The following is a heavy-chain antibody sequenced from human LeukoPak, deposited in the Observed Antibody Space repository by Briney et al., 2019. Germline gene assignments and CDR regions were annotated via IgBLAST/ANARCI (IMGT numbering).Heavy chain of an antibody. CDR2: INHSGST. V-gene: IGHV4-34*01. CDR3: ARAKYSSSWRDAFDI. Sequence: SETLSLTCAVYGGSFSGYYWSWIRQPPGKGLEWIAEINHSGSTNYNPSLKSRVTISVDTSKNQFSLKLSSVTAADTAVYYCARAKYSSSWRDAFDIWGQGTMVTVSS. CDR1: GGSFSGYY. D-gene: IGHD6-13*01. J-gene: IGHJ3*02.